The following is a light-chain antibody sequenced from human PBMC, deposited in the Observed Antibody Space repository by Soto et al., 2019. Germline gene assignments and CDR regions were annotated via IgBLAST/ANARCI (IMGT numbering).Light chain of an antibody. V-gene: IGLV2-14*01. CDR1: SRDVGDYNY. J-gene: IGLJ1*01. Sequence: QSVLTQPASVSGSPGQSITISCTGTSRDVGDYNYVSWYQQHPGKAPKLMIYDVSNRPSGVSNRFSGSKSGSTASLTISGLQAEDEADYYCSSYTSSTTRVFGTATKVTVL. CDR2: DVS. CDR3: SSYTSSTTRV.